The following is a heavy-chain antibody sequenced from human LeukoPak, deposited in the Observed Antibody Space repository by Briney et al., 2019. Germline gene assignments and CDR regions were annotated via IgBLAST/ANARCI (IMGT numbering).Heavy chain of an antibody. J-gene: IGHJ4*02. V-gene: IGHV4-34*01. CDR1: GGSFSGYY. Sequence: SETLSLTCAVYGGSFSGYYWSWIRQPPGKGLEWIGEINHSGSTNYNPSLKSRVTISVDTSKNQFSLKLSSVTAADTAVYYCARAIFGVVIKLHPGRGFGYWGQGTLVTVSS. CDR3: ARAIFGVVIKLHPGRGFGY. CDR2: INHSGST. D-gene: IGHD3-3*01.